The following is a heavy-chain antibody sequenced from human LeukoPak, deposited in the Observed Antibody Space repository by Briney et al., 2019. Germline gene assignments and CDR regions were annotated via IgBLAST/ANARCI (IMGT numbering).Heavy chain of an antibody. D-gene: IGHD1-26*01. J-gene: IGHJ3*02. V-gene: IGHV3-66*01. CDR2: IYSGGST. CDR3: ARVGIVGATGGGAFDI. Sequence: SGGSLRLSCAASGFTVSSNYMSWVRQAPGKGLEWVSVIYSGGSTYYADSVKGRFTISRDNSKNTLYLQMNSLRAEDTAVYYCARVGIVGATGGGAFDIWGQGTMVTVSS. CDR1: GFTVSSNY.